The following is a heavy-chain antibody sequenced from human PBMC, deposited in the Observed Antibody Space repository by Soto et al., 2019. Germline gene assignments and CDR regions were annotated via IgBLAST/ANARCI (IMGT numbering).Heavy chain of an antibody. CDR1: GFNFNDAW. J-gene: IGHJ4*02. CDR3: TTRGGH. CDR2: VKSQGDGGTT. V-gene: IGHV3-15*01. Sequence: ESGGGLVKPGGSLRLSCAASGFNFNDAWMSWVRQAPGKGLEWVGRVKSQGDGGTTDYAAPVNGRFIVSRDDAQNRLYLEMSSLRIEDSGVYFCTTRGGHWGQGARVTVSS. D-gene: IGHD3-10*01.